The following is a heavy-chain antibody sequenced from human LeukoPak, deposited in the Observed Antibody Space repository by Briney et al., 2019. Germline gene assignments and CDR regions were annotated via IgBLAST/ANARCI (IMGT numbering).Heavy chain of an antibody. CDR2: IYSGGST. CDR3: ARVREYCSSTSCYYPSSVGYYFDY. V-gene: IGHV3-66*01. D-gene: IGHD2-2*01. J-gene: IGHJ4*02. Sequence: GGSLRLSCAASGFTVSSNYMSWVRQAPGKGLEWVSVIYSGGSTYYADSVKGRFTISRDNSKNTLYLQMNSLRAEDTAVYYCARVREYCSSTSCYYPSSVGYYFDYWGQGTLITVSS. CDR1: GFTVSSNY.